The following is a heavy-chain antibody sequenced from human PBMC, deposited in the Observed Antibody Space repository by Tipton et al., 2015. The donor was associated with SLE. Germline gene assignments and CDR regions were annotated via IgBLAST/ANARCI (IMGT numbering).Heavy chain of an antibody. D-gene: IGHD3-3*01. J-gene: IGHJ3*02. CDR2: IYYSGST. Sequence: TLSLTCTVPGGSISSSSYYWGWIRQPPGKGLEWIGSIYYSGSTYYNPSLKSRVTISVDTSKNQLPLKLSSVTAADTAVYCWARTQSSITFFGEVGAFDIWGQGTMVTVSS. V-gene: IGHV4-39*01. CDR3: ARTQSSITFFGEVGAFDI. CDR1: GGSISSSSYY.